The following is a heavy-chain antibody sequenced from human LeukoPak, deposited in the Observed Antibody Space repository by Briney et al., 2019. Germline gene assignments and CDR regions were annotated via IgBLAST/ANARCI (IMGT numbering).Heavy chain of an antibody. CDR2: ISYDGSNK. Sequence: GGSLRLSCAASGFTFSSYGMHWVRQAPGKGVEGVAVISYDGSNKYYADSVKGRFTISRDNSKNTLYLQMNSLRAEDTAVYYCAKVGTAVTTLGHYMDVWGKGTTVTVSS. V-gene: IGHV3-30*18. CDR1: GFTFSSYG. D-gene: IGHD4-17*01. J-gene: IGHJ6*03. CDR3: AKVGTAVTTLGHYMDV.